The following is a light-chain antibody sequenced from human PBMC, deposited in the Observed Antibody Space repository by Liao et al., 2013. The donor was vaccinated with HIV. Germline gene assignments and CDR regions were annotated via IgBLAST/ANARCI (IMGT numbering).Light chain of an antibody. CDR1: ALPKQY. CDR2: QDI. CDR3: QVWDGTTAGYA. J-gene: IGLJ1*01. V-gene: IGLV3-1*01. Sequence: SYELTQPPSVSVSPGQTARITCSGDALPKQYAFWYQKKPGQSPVLVIYQDIKRPSGIPERFSGSNSGNTATLTISGAQPLDEADYYCQVWDGTTAGYAFGPGTKVTVL.